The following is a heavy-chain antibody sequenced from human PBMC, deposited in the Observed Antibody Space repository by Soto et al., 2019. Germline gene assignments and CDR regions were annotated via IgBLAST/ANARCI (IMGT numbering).Heavy chain of an antibody. CDR3: ARDVAWKDSSSWAGGDNWFDP. CDR2: IYYSGST. V-gene: IGHV4-59*01. CDR1: GGSISSYY. Sequence: PSETLSLTCTVSGGSISSYYWSWIRQPPGKGLEWIGYIYYSGSTNYNPSLKSRVTISVDTSKNQFSLKLSSVTAADTAVYYCARDVAWKDSSSWAGGDNWFDPWGQGTLVTVS. J-gene: IGHJ5*02. D-gene: IGHD6-13*01.